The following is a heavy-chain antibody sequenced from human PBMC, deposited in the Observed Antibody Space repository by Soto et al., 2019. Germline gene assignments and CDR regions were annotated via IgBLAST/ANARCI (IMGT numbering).Heavy chain of an antibody. CDR1: GGPMTRRDW. J-gene: IGHJ6*02. CDR2: IYHSGST. D-gene: IGHD6-6*01. CDR3: ARNRGTSSYYYYGMDV. Sequence: SGTRSMASAGCGGPMTRRDWWIWVGQPQGKGMEWIGEIYHSGSTNYNPPLKSGVTISVDKSKNQFSLKLSSVTAADTAVYYCARNRGTSSYYYYGMDVWGQGTTVT. V-gene: IGHV4-4*02.